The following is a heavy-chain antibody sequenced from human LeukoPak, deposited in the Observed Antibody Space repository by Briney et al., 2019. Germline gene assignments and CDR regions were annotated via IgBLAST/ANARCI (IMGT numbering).Heavy chain of an antibody. CDR2: INRDGSRT. V-gene: IGHV3-74*01. J-gene: IGHJ4*02. CDR3: ARGGSDTAMAHDY. Sequence: GGSLRLSCAASGFTFSNHWMHWVRQAPGKGLMWVPRINRDGSRTDYADSVKGRFTISRDDAKNTLYLQVNSLRAEDTAVYFCARGGSDTAMAHDYWGQGTLVTVSS. D-gene: IGHD5-18*01. CDR1: GFTFSNHW.